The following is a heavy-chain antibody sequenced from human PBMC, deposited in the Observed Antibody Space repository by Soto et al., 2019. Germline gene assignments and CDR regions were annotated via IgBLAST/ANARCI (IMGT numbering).Heavy chain of an antibody. D-gene: IGHD2-21*02. J-gene: IGHJ4*02. CDR1: GFAFSNDA. V-gene: IGHV3-23*01. Sequence: EEQLLESGGALVVPGGSLRLSCAASGFAFSNDAMTWVRQAPGKGLEWVSSIRGNGDRTYYAESVKGRFTISRDNSKSTLFLQMNSLRADDTAVYFCARAEVTAVFGFWGQGNLVTVSS. CDR3: ARAEVTAVFGF. CDR2: IRGNGDRT.